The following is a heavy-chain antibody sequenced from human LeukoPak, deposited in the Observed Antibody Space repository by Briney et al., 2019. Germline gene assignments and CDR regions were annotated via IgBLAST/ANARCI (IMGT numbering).Heavy chain of an antibody. Sequence: PGGSLRLSCAASGFTFSSYDINWVRQAPGKGLEWVSSISSSGTYIYYADSVKGRFTISRDNAKNSLYLQMNSLRAEDTAVYYCARGSDYYDARFDPWGQGTLVTVSS. CDR3: ARGSDYYDARFDP. D-gene: IGHD3-22*01. J-gene: IGHJ5*02. CDR1: GFTFSSYD. V-gene: IGHV3-21*01. CDR2: ISSSGTYI.